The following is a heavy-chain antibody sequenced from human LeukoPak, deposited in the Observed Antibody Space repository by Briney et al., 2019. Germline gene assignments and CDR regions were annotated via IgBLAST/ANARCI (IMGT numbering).Heavy chain of an antibody. D-gene: IGHD2-2*01. Sequence: GASVKVSCKASGGTFSIYTISWVRQAPGQGLEWMGRIIPILGIANYAQKFQGRVTITADKSTSTAYMELSSLRSEDTAVYYCARGYCSSTSCSLPFILWGQGTLVTVSS. CDR1: GGTFSIYT. CDR2: IIPILGIA. V-gene: IGHV1-69*02. CDR3: ARGYCSSTSCSLPFIL. J-gene: IGHJ4*02.